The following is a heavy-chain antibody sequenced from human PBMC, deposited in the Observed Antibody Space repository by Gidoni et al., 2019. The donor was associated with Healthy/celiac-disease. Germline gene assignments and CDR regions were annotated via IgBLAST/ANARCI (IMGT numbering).Heavy chain of an antibody. CDR1: GGYISSSSYY. V-gene: IGHV4-39*07. CDR3: ARDLVGADAFDI. D-gene: IGHD1-26*01. Sequence: QLQLQESGPGLVKTSETLSLTCTVPGGYISSSSYYGGWIRKPPGKGLEWIGRIYYRGSTYYNPSLKSRVTISVDTSKNQFSLKLSSVTAADTAVYYCARDLVGADAFDIWGQVTMVTVSS. J-gene: IGHJ3*02. CDR2: IYYRGST.